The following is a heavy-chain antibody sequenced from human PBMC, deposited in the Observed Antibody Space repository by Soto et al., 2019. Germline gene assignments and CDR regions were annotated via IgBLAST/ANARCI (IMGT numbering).Heavy chain of an antibody. CDR3: ARDLGYYYDSSGYSPPSNWFDP. Sequence: ESGGGVVQPGRSLRLSCAASGFTFSSYGMHWVRQAPGKGLEWVAVIWYDGSNKYYADSVKGRFTISRDNSKNTLYLQMNSLRAEDTAVYYCARDLGYYYDSSGYSPPSNWFDPWGQRTLVTVSS. CDR2: IWYDGSNK. CDR1: GFTFSSYG. D-gene: IGHD3-22*01. V-gene: IGHV3-33*01. J-gene: IGHJ5*02.